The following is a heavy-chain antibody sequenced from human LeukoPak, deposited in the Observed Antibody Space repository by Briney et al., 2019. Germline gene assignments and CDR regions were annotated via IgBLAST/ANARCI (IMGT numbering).Heavy chain of an antibody. CDR2: IHTSGRT. D-gene: IGHD3-16*01. V-gene: IGHV4-4*07. J-gene: IGHJ5*01. CDR1: GGSIKNYY. Sequence: SETLSPTCTVSGGSIKNYYWNWIRQPAGKGLEWIGRIHTSGRTNYNPSLKSRLTMSVDTSKNQFSLRLTSVTAADTAVYYCARDGGSAWYDSWGQGILVTVSS. CDR3: ARDGGSAWYDS.